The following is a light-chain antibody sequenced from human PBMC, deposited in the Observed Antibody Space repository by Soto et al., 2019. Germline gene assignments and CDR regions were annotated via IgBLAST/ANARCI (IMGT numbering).Light chain of an antibody. Sequence: QSALTQPASVSGSPGQSITISCTGTSSDVGSYNLVSWYQQHPGKAPKLMIYEGSKRPSGVSNRFSGSKSGNTASLTSSGLQAEDEADYYCFSYAGSSSSVFGGGTKVTVL. CDR2: EGS. J-gene: IGLJ2*01. V-gene: IGLV2-23*01. CDR3: FSYAGSSSSV. CDR1: SSDVGSYNL.